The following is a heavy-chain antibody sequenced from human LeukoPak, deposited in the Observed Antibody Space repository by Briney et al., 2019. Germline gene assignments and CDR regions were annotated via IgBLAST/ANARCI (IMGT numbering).Heavy chain of an antibody. V-gene: IGHV3-23*01. J-gene: IGHJ4*02. CDR1: GFTFSSYA. D-gene: IGHD1-26*01. CDR3: AKGGRVSGSSFDY. CDR2: ISGSGGGT. Sequence: GGSPRLSCAASGFTFSSYAMSWVRQAPGKGLEWVSAISGSGGGTYYADSVKGRFTISRDNSKNSLYLQMNSLRAEDTAVYYCAKGGRVSGSSFDYWGEGSLVTV.